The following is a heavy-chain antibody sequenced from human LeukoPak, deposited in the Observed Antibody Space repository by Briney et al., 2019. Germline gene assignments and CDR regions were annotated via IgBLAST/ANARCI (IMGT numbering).Heavy chain of an antibody. CDR3: ARGPGSNAAYYFDY. V-gene: IGHV3-21*01. CDR2: ISSSSSNI. J-gene: IGHJ4*02. CDR1: GFTFSSYS. D-gene: IGHD4-11*01. Sequence: GGSLRLSCAASGFTFSSYSMNWVRQAPGKGLEWVSSISSSSSNIYYAVSVKGRFTISRDNAKNSLYLQMNSLRAEDTAVYYCARGPGSNAAYYFDYWGQGTLGTVSP.